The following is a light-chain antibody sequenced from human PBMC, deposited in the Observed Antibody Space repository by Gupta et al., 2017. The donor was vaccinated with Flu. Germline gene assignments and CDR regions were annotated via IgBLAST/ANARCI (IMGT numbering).Light chain of an antibody. CDR1: PSSSGW. CDR2: QAS. V-gene: IGKV1-5*03. J-gene: IGKJ5*01. Sequence: PPTQSATVGDRVSITFLSSPSSSGWLAWYQQKPGKAPKHLIYQASTLESGVPARFSGSGSGTEFTLTISSLQPDDFATYYCQQYDGYPLTFGQGTKLEIK. CDR3: QQYDGYPLT.